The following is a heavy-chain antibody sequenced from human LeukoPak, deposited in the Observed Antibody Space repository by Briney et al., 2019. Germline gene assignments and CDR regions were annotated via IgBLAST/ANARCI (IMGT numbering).Heavy chain of an antibody. J-gene: IGHJ4*02. D-gene: IGHD3-10*01. CDR2: INPNSGGT. CDR1: GYTFTGYY. CDR3: ARLIDPVFGEGPDY. V-gene: IGHV1-2*06. Sequence: ASVKVSCKASGYTFTGYYMHWVRQAPGQGLEWMGRINPNSGGTNYAQKFQGRVTMTRDTSISTAYMELSRLRSDDTAVYYCARLIDPVFGEGPDYWGQGTLVTVSS.